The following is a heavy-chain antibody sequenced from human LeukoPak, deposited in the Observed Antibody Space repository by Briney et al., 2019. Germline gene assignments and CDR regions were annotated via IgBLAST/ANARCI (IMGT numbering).Heavy chain of an antibody. CDR2: ISSTSTYI. CDR1: GFTFSSYS. D-gene: IGHD5-18*01. CDR3: ARDPVRGYSYGNYYYYMDV. Sequence: GGSLRLSCAASGFTFSSYSMNWVRQAPGKGLEWVSSISSTSTYIYYADSLKGRFTISRDNAKNSLYLQMNSLRAEDTAVYYCARDPVRGYSYGNYYYYMDVWGKGTTVTISS. J-gene: IGHJ6*03. V-gene: IGHV3-21*01.